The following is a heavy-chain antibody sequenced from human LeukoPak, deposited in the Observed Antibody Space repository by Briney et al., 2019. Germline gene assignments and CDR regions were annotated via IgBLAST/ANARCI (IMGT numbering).Heavy chain of an antibody. J-gene: IGHJ5*02. CDR1: GFTLTNYD. CDR2: MNPINGNT. Sequence: GASVKVSCKASGFTLTNYDINWVRQAPGQGLEWMGWMNPINGNTGYARKFQGRVTMTRDTSISTAYMELRGLTSEDTAIYYCVRNGEGVAISVNFWFDPWGQGTLVTVSS. V-gene: IGHV1-8*01. D-gene: IGHD3-10*01. CDR3: VRNGEGVAISVNFWFDP.